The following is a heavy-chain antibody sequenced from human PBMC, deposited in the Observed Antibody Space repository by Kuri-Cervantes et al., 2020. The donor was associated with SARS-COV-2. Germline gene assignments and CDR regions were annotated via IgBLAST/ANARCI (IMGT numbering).Heavy chain of an antibody. J-gene: IGHJ2*01. V-gene: IGHV3-21*01. CDR3: ARRPRDEDHSFHWYFDL. CDR2: ISSSSSYI. D-gene: IGHD5-18*01. CDR1: GFTFSSYS. Sequence: GGSLRLSFAASGFTFSSYSMIWVRQGQGKGLEWVSSISSSSSYIYYADSVKGRFTSSRDNAKNSLYLQMNSLRAADTSLYSCARRPRDEDHSFHWYFDLWGRGTPVTVSS.